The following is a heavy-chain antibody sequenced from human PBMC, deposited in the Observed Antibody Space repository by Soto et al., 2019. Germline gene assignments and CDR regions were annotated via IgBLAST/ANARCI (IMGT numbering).Heavy chain of an antibody. J-gene: IGHJ6*03. CDR3: ARASGFWSGYEFFGDYMDV. V-gene: IGHV4-31*03. CDR1: GASIKTGGYY. D-gene: IGHD3-3*01. Sequence: PSETLSLTCTVSGASIKTGGYYWTWIRQHPVKGLEWIGYIYYSGTTYYTPSLESRVTMSVDLSTNQFSLKLTSVTAADTAVYYCARASGFWSGYEFFGDYMDVWGKGTRVTVSS. CDR2: IYYSGTT.